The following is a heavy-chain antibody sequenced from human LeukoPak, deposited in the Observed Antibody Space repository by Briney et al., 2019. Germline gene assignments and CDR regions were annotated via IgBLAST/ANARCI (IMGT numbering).Heavy chain of an antibody. V-gene: IGHV1-8*03. Sequence: ASVQVSCKASGYTFTSYDINWVRQATGKGLEWMGWMNHNSGNTGYAQKFQGRVTITRNTSISTAYMELSSLRSEDTAVYYCARGPYDFWSGYYFFIYYFDYWGQGTLVTVSS. J-gene: IGHJ4*02. CDR2: MNHNSGNT. CDR3: ARGPYDFWSGYYFFIYYFDY. CDR1: GYTFTSYD. D-gene: IGHD3-3*01.